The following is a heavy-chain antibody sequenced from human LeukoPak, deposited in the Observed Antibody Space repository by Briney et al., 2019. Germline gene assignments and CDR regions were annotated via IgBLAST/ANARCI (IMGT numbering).Heavy chain of an antibody. Sequence: RSSETLSLTCAVYGGSFSGYYWSWIRQPPGKGLEWIGEINHSGSTNYNPSLKSRVTISVDTSKNQFSLKPSSVTAADTAVYYCARHPPKGYYYGSGSQRRNAFDIWGQGTMVTVSS. CDR2: INHSGST. CDR3: ARHPPKGYYYGSGSQRRNAFDI. D-gene: IGHD3-10*01. CDR1: GGSFSGYY. J-gene: IGHJ3*02. V-gene: IGHV4-34*01.